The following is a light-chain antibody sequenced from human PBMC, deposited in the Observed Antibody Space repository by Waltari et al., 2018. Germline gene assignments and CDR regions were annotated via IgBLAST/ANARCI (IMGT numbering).Light chain of an antibody. Sequence: DIQMTQSSSSQSASVGDRVTLPCQASQDISNHLNWYQHKAGKAPNLLIYDASTLEAGVPSRFSGSGSGTAFTLTISSLQPEDIATYYCQQYDHPPYTFGQGTKLDI. CDR1: QDISNH. CDR3: QQYDHPPYT. CDR2: DAS. V-gene: IGKV1-33*01. J-gene: IGKJ2*01.